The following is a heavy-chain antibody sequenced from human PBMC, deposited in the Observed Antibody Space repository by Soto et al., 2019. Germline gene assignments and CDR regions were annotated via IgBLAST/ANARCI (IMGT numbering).Heavy chain of an antibody. Sequence: SETLSLTCTVSGGSISSGDYYWSWIRQPPGKGLEWIGYIYYSGSTYYNPSLKSRVTISVDTSKNQFSLKLSSVTAADTAVYYCARDRALRDGYNSYYYYGMDVWGQGTTVTVSS. D-gene: IGHD5-12*01. V-gene: IGHV4-30-4*01. CDR1: GGSISSGDYY. CDR2: IYYSGST. CDR3: ARDRALRDGYNSYYYYGMDV. J-gene: IGHJ6*02.